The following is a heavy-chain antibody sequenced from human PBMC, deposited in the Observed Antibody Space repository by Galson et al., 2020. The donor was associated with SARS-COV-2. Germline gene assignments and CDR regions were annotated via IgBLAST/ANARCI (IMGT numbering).Heavy chain of an antibody. CDR3: ARTMEGGFFDS. CDR1: GFTFNNYW. CDR2: ANGDGSST. J-gene: IGHJ4*01. Sequence: ESLKISCAASGFTFNNYWMHWVRQIPGKGLVWVSRANGDGSSTTYAESVKGRFTISRDNAKNTLILQMKSLRVEDTAVYYCARTMEGGFFDSWGHGTLVSVPS. D-gene: IGHD3-10*01. V-gene: IGHV3-74*03.